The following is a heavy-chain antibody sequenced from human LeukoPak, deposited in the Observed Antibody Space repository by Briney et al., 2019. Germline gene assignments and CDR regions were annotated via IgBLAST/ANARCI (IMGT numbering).Heavy chain of an antibody. CDR1: GFVFSKNG. J-gene: IGHJ4*02. CDR3: AKEYSNRPDYFDY. Sequence: GGSLRLSCSTSGFVFSKNGMHWVRQAPGMGLEWVAFIRHDESNKYYADSVKGRFTTSRDNSKNTLSLQMNSLRDEDTALYYCAKEYSNRPDYFDYWGQGTLVTVSS. V-gene: IGHV3-30*02. D-gene: IGHD6-13*01. CDR2: IRHDESNK.